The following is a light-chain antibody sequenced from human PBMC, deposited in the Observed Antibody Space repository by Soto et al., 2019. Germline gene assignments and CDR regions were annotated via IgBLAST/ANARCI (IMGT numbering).Light chain of an antibody. Sequence: IQMTQSPSSLSASVGDRVTITCRASQSIVTNLNWYQQKPGKAPELLIYTASNLQSVVPSRFSGSGSGTDFALTISSLQPEDSAVYYCQQSHSSPLSFGGGTKVEFK. J-gene: IGKJ4*01. CDR1: QSIVTN. CDR3: QQSHSSPLS. CDR2: TAS. V-gene: IGKV1-39*01.